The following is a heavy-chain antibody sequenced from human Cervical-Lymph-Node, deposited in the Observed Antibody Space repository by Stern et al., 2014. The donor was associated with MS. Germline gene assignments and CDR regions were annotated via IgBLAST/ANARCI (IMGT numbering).Heavy chain of an antibody. CDR2: IWYDGSGS. D-gene: IGHD3/OR15-3a*01. Sequence: QVQLLQPGGGVVQPGRSLRLSCAASGFTFSSSGMHWVRQAPGKGLEWVAIIWYDGSGSYYADSVKGRFTISRDNSKNTLYLQMHSLRAEDTAVYYCAKDTRTGVMPYYYGMDVGGPGTTVTVPS. V-gene: IGHV3-33*06. J-gene: IGHJ6*02. CDR3: AKDTRTGVMPYYYGMDV. CDR1: GFTFSSSG.